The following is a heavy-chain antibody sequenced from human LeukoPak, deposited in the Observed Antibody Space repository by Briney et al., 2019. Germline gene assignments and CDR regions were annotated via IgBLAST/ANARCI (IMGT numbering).Heavy chain of an antibody. V-gene: IGHV4-38-2*02. J-gene: IGHJ4*02. CDR1: GYSISSGYY. CDR3: ARVSAAAGKLDY. D-gene: IGHD6-13*01. CDR2: IYHSGST. Sequence: PSETLSLTCTVSGYSISSGYYWGWIRQPPGQGLEWIGSIYHSGSTYYNPSLKSRVTISVDTSKNQFSLKLSFVTAADTAVYYCARVSAAAGKLDYWGQGTLVTVSS.